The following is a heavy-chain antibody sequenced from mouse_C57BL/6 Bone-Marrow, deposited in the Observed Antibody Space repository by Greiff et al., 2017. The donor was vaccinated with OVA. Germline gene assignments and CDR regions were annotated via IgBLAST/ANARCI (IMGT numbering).Heavy chain of an antibody. Sequence: QVQLQQPGAELVKPGASVKLSCKASGYTFTSYWMQWVKQRPGQGLEWIGEIDPSDSYTNYNQKFKGKVTLTVDTSSSTAYMQLSSLTSEDSAVYYCASDNWDWFAYWGQGTLVTVSA. J-gene: IGHJ3*01. CDR3: ASDNWDWFAY. D-gene: IGHD4-1*02. V-gene: IGHV1-50*01. CDR1: GYTFTSYW. CDR2: IDPSDSYT.